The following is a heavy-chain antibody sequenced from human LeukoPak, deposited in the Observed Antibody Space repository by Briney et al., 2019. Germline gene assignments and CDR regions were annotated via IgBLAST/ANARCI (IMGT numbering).Heavy chain of an antibody. CDR2: ISGSGGST. CDR1: GFTFSSYA. D-gene: IGHD3-22*01. Sequence: GGSLRLSCAASGFTFSSYAMSWVRQAPGKGLEWVSAISGSGGSTCYADSVKGRFTISRDNSKNTLYLQMNSLRAEDTAVYYCAKIVDSSGYYRRYFDYWGQGTLVTVSS. CDR3: AKIVDSSGYYRRYFDY. V-gene: IGHV3-23*01. J-gene: IGHJ4*02.